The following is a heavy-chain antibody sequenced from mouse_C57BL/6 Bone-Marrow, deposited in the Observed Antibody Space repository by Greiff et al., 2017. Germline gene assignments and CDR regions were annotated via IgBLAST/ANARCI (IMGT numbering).Heavy chain of an antibody. J-gene: IGHJ2*01. V-gene: IGHV1-76*01. D-gene: IGHD4-1*01. CDR3: AGNWDYFDY. CDR2: IYPGSGNT. Sequence: QVQLKESGAELVRPGASVKLSCKASGYTFTDYYINWVKQRPGQGLEWIARIYPGSGNTYYNEKFKGKATLTAEKSSSTAYMQLSSRTSEDSAVYFCAGNWDYFDYWGQGTTLTVSS. CDR1: GYTFTDYY.